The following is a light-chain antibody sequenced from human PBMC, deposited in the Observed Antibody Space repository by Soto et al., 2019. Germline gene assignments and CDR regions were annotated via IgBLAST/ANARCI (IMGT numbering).Light chain of an antibody. V-gene: IGKV1-39*01. CDR3: QQSYRTPYT. CDR1: QGVTAY. J-gene: IGKJ2*01. CDR2: SAS. Sequence: DIQMTQSPSSLSASVGDRVTITCRASQGVTAYLLWYQQTQGRAPKLLIYSASTLVRGVPSRFSGSGSGTNFTLTISSLQPAEFATSYCQQSYRTPYTFGQGTKLETK.